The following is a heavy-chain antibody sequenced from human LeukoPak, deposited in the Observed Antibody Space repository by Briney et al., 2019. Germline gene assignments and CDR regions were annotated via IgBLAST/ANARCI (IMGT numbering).Heavy chain of an antibody. D-gene: IGHD1-7*01. CDR3: AREGMGTTFSAWFDP. Sequence: PGGSLRLSCAASGFTFSSYSMNWVRQAPGKGLEWVTVVSSDGSIDYYADSLRGRFTVSRDNSKNTMFLQFNTLRPEDTAVYYCAREGMGTTFSAWFDPWGQGTLVTVSS. CDR1: GFTFSSYS. J-gene: IGHJ5*02. CDR2: VSSDGSID. V-gene: IGHV3-30*03.